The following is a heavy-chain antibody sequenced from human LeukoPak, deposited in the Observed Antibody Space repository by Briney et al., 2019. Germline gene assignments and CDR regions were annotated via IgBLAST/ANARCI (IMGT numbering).Heavy chain of an antibody. V-gene: IGHV3-64*01. Sequence: PGGSLRLSCAASGFTFSNYAMHWVRQAPGKGLEYVSAISSNGGSTYYANSVKGRFTISRDNSKNTLYLQMGSLRAEDMAVYYCAKDEGIVGATFGDYWGQGTLVTVSS. CDR2: ISSNGGST. CDR3: AKDEGIVGATFGDY. CDR1: GFTFSNYA. D-gene: IGHD1-26*01. J-gene: IGHJ4*02.